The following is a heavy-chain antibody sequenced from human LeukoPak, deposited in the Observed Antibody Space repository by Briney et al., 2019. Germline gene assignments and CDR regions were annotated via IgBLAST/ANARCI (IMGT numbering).Heavy chain of an antibody. J-gene: IGHJ4*02. Sequence: PGGSLKLSCAASGFTFSSHWMHWVRQAPGKGLVWVSRIDRDGSSTTYADSVKGRFTISRDNAKNTLYLQMNSPRAEDTAVYYCARGETGSYGGSYQTVGYWGQGTLVTVSS. CDR2: IDRDGSST. V-gene: IGHV3-74*01. D-gene: IGHD1-26*01. CDR1: GFTFSSHW. CDR3: ARGETGSYGGSYQTVGY.